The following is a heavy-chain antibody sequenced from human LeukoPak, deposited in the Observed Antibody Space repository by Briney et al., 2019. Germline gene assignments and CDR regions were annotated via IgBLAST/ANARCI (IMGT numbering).Heavy chain of an antibody. CDR2: ISGSGGSP. CDR3: AKEGGWLYGSPDY. Sequence: PGGSLRLTCEASGFAFSNFGVTWVRQAPGKGLEWVSSISGSGGSPYYADSVKGRFTISRDNSKNTLYLQMNSLRVEDTAVYYCAKEGGWLYGSPDYWAREPWSPSPQ. J-gene: IGHJ4*02. V-gene: IGHV3-23*01. CDR1: GFAFSNFG. D-gene: IGHD6-19*01.